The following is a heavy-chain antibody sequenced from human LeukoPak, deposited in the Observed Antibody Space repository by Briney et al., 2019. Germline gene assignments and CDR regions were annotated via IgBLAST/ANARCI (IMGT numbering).Heavy chain of an antibody. CDR1: GFTFSSYS. D-gene: IGHD3-22*01. Sequence: GGSLRLSCAASGFTFSSYSMNWVRQAPGKGLEWVSSISSSSSYIYYADSVKGRFTISRDNSKNTLYLQMNSLRAEDTAVYYCANYYYDTSGYKNWGQGTLVTVSS. CDR2: ISSSSSYI. J-gene: IGHJ4*02. CDR3: ANYYYDTSGYKN. V-gene: IGHV3-21*04.